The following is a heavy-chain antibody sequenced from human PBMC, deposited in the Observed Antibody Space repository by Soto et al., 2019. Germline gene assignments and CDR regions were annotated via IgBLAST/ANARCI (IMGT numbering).Heavy chain of an antibody. Sequence: GGSLRLSCADFGFTFSSYAMSWVRQAPGKGLEWVSAISGSGGSTYYADSVKGRFTISRDNSKNTLYLQMNSLRAEDTAVYYCAKTGIVDYFDYWGQGTLVTVSS. CDR2: ISGSGGST. CDR1: GFTFSSYA. CDR3: AKTGIVDYFDY. J-gene: IGHJ4*02. D-gene: IGHD3-16*02. V-gene: IGHV3-23*01.